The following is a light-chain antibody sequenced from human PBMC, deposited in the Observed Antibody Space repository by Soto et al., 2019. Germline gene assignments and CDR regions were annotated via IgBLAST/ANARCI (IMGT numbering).Light chain of an antibody. J-gene: IGKJ1*01. CDR2: DAS. CDR3: QQRSNWPPTWT. Sequence: EIVLTQSPATLSLSPGERATLSCRASQSVGSYLAWYQQKPGQAPRLLIYDASNRATGIPARFSGSGSGTDFTLTISSLEPEGFAVYYCQQRSNWPPTWTFGQGTKVEIK. V-gene: IGKV3-11*01. CDR1: QSVGSY.